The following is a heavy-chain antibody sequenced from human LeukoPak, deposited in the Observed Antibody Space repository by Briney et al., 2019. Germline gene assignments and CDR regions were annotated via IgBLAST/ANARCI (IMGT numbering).Heavy chain of an antibody. Sequence: PGGSLRLSCAASGFTFSSYGIHWVRQAPGKGLEWVAIISYDGSNKYYADSVKGRFTISRDNSKNTLYLQMNSRRAEDTAMYYCAKDGIVVSYFDYWGQGTLVTVSS. CDR1: GFTFSSYG. CDR2: ISYDGSNK. D-gene: IGHD3-22*01. J-gene: IGHJ4*02. CDR3: AKDGIVVSYFDY. V-gene: IGHV3-30*18.